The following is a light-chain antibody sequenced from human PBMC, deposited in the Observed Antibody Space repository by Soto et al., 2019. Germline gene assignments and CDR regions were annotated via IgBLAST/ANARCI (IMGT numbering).Light chain of an antibody. CDR2: DVS. CDR1: SSDVGGYDY. Sequence: SALTQPPSASRSPGQSVAISCPGTSSDVGGYDYVSWYQQHPGKAPKLMIYDVSKRPSGVPDRFSGSKSGNTASLTVSGLQAEDEADYYCSSYAGTHIVFGTGTKVTVL. CDR3: SSYAGTHIV. J-gene: IGLJ1*01. V-gene: IGLV2-8*02.